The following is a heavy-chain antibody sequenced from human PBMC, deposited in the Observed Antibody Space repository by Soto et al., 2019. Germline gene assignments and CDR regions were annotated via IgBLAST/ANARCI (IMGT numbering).Heavy chain of an antibody. J-gene: IGHJ5*02. V-gene: IGHV3-23*01. CDR3: AKDAVYFDWLSHNWFDP. Sequence: PGGSLRLSCGASGFTFSSYTMSWVRQAPGKGLEWVSAISGSGGSTYYADSVKGRFTISRDNSKNTLYLQMNSLRAEDTAVYYCAKDAVYFDWLSHNWFDPWGQGTLVTVSS. D-gene: IGHD3-9*01. CDR1: GFTFSSYT. CDR2: ISGSGGST.